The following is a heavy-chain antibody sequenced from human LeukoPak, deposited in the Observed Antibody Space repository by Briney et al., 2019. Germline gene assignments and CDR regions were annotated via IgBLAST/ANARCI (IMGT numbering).Heavy chain of an antibody. CDR1: GFTFSSYE. Sequence: EGSLRLSCAASGFTFSSYEMSWVRQAPGKGLEWVSYISSSGDTIHYADSVKGRFTISRDNAKNSLYLQMNSLRAEDTAVYYCVRDGGTRLKYSYGYGDYWGQGTLVTVSS. J-gene: IGHJ4*02. CDR3: VRDGGTRLKYSYGYGDY. D-gene: IGHD5-18*01. V-gene: IGHV3-48*03. CDR2: ISSSGDTI.